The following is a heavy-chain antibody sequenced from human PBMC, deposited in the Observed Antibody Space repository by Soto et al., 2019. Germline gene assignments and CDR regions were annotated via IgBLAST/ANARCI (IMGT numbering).Heavy chain of an antibody. CDR1: GYSFASYW. D-gene: IGHD5-12*01. V-gene: IGHV5-10-1*01. CDR2: IDPTDSYT. Sequence: GESLKISCKGSGYSFASYWINWVRQVPGKGLEWMGRIDPTDSYTNYSPSFQGRVTLSADKSISTVYLQWSSLGASGTATYYCARRLSGANNGYNPYYFHGLDVWGQGTTVTVSS. CDR3: ARRLSGANNGYNPYYFHGLDV. J-gene: IGHJ6*02.